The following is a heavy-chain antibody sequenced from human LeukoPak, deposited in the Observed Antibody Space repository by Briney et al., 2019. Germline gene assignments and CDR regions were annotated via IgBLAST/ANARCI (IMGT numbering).Heavy chain of an antibody. D-gene: IGHD2-2*01. CDR3: AKSICSSTSCYLGY. Sequence: PGRSLRLSCAASGFTFDDYAMHWVRQAPGKGLEWVSGISWNSGSIGYADSVKGRFTISRDNAKNSLYLQMNSLRAEDMALYYCAKSICSSTSCYLGYWGQGTLVTVSS. CDR1: GFTFDDYA. J-gene: IGHJ4*02. CDR2: ISWNSGSI. V-gene: IGHV3-9*03.